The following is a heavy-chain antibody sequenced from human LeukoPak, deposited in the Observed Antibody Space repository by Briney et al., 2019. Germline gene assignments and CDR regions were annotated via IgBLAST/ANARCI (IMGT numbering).Heavy chain of an antibody. J-gene: IGHJ4*02. D-gene: IGHD6-13*01. CDR2: IYYSGST. Sequence: SETLSLTCTVSGGSISSYYWSWIRQPPGKGLEWIGYIYYSGSTNYNPSLKSRVTISVDTSKNQFSLKLSSVTAADTAVYYCARGRIAAAGFFDYWGQGTLVTVSS. CDR3: ARGRIAAAGFFDY. CDR1: GGSISSYY. V-gene: IGHV4-59*01.